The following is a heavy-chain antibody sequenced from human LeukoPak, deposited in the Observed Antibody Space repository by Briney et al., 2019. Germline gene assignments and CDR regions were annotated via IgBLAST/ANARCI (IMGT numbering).Heavy chain of an antibody. CDR2: ITGSGGNT. V-gene: IGHV3-23*01. D-gene: IGHD3-10*01. J-gene: IGHJ4*02. CDR3: AKVRSRGVIITGFDY. CDR1: GFTFSSYA. Sequence: GGSLRLSCAASGFTFSSYAMSWVRQIPGKGLEWVSAITGSGGNTYYADSVKGRFTISRDNSKSTLYLQMNSLRAEDTAVYYCAKVRSRGVIITGFDYWGQGTLVTVSS.